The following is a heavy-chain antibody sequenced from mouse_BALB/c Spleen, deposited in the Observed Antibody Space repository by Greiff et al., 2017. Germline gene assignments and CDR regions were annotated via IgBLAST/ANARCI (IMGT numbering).Heavy chain of an antibody. V-gene: IGHV5-6*01. J-gene: IGHJ4*01. CDR1: GFTFSSYG. Sequence: EVKLMESGGDLVKPGGSLKLSCAASGFTFSSYGMSWVRQTPDKRLEWVATISSGGSYTYYPDSVKGRFTISRDNAKNTLYLQMSSLKSEDTAMYYCAGHGAITGGYAMDYWGQGTSVTVSS. CDR3: AGHGAITGGYAMDY. D-gene: IGHD2-4*01. CDR2: ISSGGSYT.